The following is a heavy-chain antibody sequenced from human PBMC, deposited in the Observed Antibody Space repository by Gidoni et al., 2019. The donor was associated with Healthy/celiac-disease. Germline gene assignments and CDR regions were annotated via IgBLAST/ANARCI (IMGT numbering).Heavy chain of an antibody. CDR1: GGSFRGYS. CDR3: ARVVDSSGYYESRDHFYFDY. D-gene: IGHD3-22*01. Sequence: VQLQQWCAGLLKPSETLSLTCAVYGGSFRGYSWSWIRQPPGKGLEVIGEITHSGSTNYNPSLKSRVTISVDTSKNQVSLKLSSVTAADTAVYYCARVVDSSGYYESRDHFYFDYWGQGTLVTVSS. J-gene: IGHJ4*02. CDR2: ITHSGST. V-gene: IGHV4-34*01.